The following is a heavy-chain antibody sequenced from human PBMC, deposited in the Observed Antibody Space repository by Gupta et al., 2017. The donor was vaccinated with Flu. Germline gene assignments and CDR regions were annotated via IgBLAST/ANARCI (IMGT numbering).Heavy chain of an antibody. D-gene: IGHD6-19*01. J-gene: IGHJ2*01. V-gene: IGHV3-21*01. Sequence: EVQLVESGGGLVKPGGSLRLSCAASGFSFSISSMNWIRQAPGKGLEWFSSISSSSSYIYYADSVKGRFTISRDNAKNSLYLQMNSLRAEDTAVYYCARDPLVSGWRRHWYFDLWGRGTLVTVAS. CDR3: ARDPLVSGWRRHWYFDL. CDR1: GFSFSISS. CDR2: ISSSSSYI.